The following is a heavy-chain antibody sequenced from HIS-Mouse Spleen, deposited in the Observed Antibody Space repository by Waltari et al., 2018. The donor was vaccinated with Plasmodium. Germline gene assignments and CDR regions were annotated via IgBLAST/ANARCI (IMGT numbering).Heavy chain of an antibody. D-gene: IGHD3-10*01. CDR2: INHSGST. CDR1: GGSFSGYY. V-gene: IGHV4-34*01. J-gene: IGHJ4*02. CDR3: ASSGSGSYYY. Sequence: QVQLQQWGAGLLTPSETLSLTCADYGGSFSGYYWSWIRQPPGKGLEWIGEINHSGSTNYNPSLKSRVTISVDTSKNQFSLKLSSVTAADTAVYYCASSGSGSYYYWGQGTLVTVSS.